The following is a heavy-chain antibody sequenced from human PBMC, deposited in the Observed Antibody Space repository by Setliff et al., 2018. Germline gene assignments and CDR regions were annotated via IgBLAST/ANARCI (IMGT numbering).Heavy chain of an antibody. Sequence: PGGSLRLSCAASGFTFSGYDMHWVRQATGKGLEWVSAIGTAGDTYYPGSVKGQFTISRDNAKNSLYMEMNSLRVEDTAVYYCVRSTFDQYNGRRHFDYWGQGTLVTVSS. J-gene: IGHJ4*02. D-gene: IGHD2-8*01. CDR3: VRSTFDQYNGRRHFDY. CDR1: GFTFSGYD. CDR2: IGTAGDT. V-gene: IGHV3-13*01.